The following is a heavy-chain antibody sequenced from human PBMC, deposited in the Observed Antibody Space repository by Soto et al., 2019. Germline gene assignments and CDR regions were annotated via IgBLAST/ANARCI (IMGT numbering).Heavy chain of an antibody. Sequence: DVQLLEYGGHLVQPGGSLRLSCAASGFTFSSYAMSWVRQAPWKGLEWVSSVSAGGDMTYYSDSVKGRFTISRDNSNNALFLQMNSLRIEDTALYYCARGDSGGSGSPASYYYSGLDVWGQGTTVTVS. CDR3: ARGDSGGSGSPASYYYSGLDV. CDR1: GFTFSSYA. D-gene: IGHD2-15*01. CDR2: VSAGGDMT. J-gene: IGHJ6*02. V-gene: IGHV3-23*01.